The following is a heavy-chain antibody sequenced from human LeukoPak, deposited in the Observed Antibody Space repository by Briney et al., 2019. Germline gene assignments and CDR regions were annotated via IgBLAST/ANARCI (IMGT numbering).Heavy chain of an antibody. CDR3: ATGIAAAGRLDY. CDR1: GGSISNYY. D-gene: IGHD6-13*01. CDR2: VYYTGST. Sequence: PSETLSLTCPVSGGSISNYYYWTWIRQPPGKGLEWIGYVYYTGSTNFNPSLKSRVTMSLDTSRNQFSLKLTSLTAADTAVYYCATGIAAAGRLDYWGQGTLVTVSS. V-gene: IGHV4-59*01. J-gene: IGHJ4*02.